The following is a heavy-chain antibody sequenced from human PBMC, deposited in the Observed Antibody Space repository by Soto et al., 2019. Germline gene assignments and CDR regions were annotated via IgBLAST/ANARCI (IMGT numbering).Heavy chain of an antibody. V-gene: IGHV4-34*01. CDR1: GGSFSAYY. D-gene: IGHD3-10*01. J-gene: IGHJ4*02. CDR2: IHHSGSI. Sequence: PSETLSLTCAVYGGSFSAYYWSWIRQSPGKGLEWIGEIHHSGSINYKPSLKSRVTISVDTSKNQFSLELRSVTAADTAVYYCASYGSGSYYNGYYFHYWGQATLVSVSS. CDR3: ASYGSGSYYNGYYFHY.